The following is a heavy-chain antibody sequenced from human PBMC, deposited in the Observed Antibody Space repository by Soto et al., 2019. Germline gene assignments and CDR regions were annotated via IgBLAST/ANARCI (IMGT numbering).Heavy chain of an antibody. J-gene: IGHJ3*02. D-gene: IGHD2-15*01. CDR1: GDGVSWNSAA. V-gene: IGHV6-1*01. CDR3: ARALVAAVAATGSDAFDI. CDR2: TYYRSKWYN. Sequence: SQTLTLTCAISGDGVSWNSAAWDWIKQSPSRGLEWLGRTYYRSKWYNDYAVSVKSRITINPDTSKNQFSLQLNTVTPEDTAVYYCARALVAAVAATGSDAFDIWGQGTMVTVSS.